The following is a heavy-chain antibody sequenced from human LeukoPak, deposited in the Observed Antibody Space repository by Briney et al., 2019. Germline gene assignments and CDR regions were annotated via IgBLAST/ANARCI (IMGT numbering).Heavy chain of an antibody. CDR1: GSRFSDYW. Sequence: PGGSLRLSCAASGSRFSDYWMTWVRQAPGKGLECVANIKTDGSAKYYPDSVKGRFTVSRDNAKNSLYLQMNNMRVEDTAIYYCTEDLNHDSSGWGQGTLVTVSS. J-gene: IGHJ4*02. CDR2: IKTDGSAK. CDR3: TEDLNHDSSG. V-gene: IGHV3-7*01. D-gene: IGHD3-22*01.